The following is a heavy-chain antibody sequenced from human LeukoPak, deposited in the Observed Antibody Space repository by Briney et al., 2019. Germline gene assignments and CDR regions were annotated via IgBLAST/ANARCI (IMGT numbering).Heavy chain of an antibody. D-gene: IGHD2-15*01. V-gene: IGHV3-21*01. Sequence: GGSLRLSCAASGFTFISYSMNWVRQAPGKGLEWVSSISSSSSYIHYADSVKGRFTISRDNAKNSLYLQMSSLRAEDTAVYYCARGYCSGGNCYSTDYWGQGTLVTVSS. CDR3: ARGYCSGGNCYSTDY. CDR1: GFTFISYS. CDR2: ISSSSSYI. J-gene: IGHJ4*02.